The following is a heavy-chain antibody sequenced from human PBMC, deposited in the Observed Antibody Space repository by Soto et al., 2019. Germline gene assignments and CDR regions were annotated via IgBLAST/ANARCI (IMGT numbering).Heavy chain of an antibody. CDR2: IYWDDDR. CDR1: GFSLYTSGVG. J-gene: IGHJ6*02. Sequence: QITLEESGPTLVKPTQTLTLTRNFAGFSLYTSGVGVGWIRQPPGKALECLGIIYWDDDRRYSPSLESRLTISKDTSRNLVVLTMTNMGPLDTATYYCAHWDSSNGLDVWGPGTTVTVS. CDR3: AHWDSSNGLDV. D-gene: IGHD4-4*01. V-gene: IGHV2-5*02.